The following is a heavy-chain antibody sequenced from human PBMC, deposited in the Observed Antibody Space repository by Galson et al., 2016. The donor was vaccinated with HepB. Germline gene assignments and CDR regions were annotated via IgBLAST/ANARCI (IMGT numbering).Heavy chain of an antibody. CDR1: GYKFSNFA. D-gene: IGHD3-16*01. V-gene: IGHV1-18*01. Sequence: SVKVSCKASGYKFSNFAIAWVRQAPGQGLEYMGWISAYTGTTKYAQKFQGRITMTTDASTSTGYLDLRSLRHNDTAVYYCAKVGGGAAGFDPWGQGTLVTVSS. J-gene: IGHJ5*02. CDR3: AKVGGGAAGFDP. CDR2: ISAYTGTT.